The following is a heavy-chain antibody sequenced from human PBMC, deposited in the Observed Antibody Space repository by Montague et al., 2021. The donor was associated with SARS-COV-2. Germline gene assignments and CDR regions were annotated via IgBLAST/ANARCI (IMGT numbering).Heavy chain of an antibody. D-gene: IGHD5-12*01. V-gene: IGHV4-34*01. CDR3: ARGPTNNIGLVATRLDY. CDR2: ISHSGSP. CDR1: GGSFSGYY. J-gene: IGHJ4*01. Sequence: SETLSLTCAVYGGSFSGYYWNWIRQPPGKGLEWIGEISHSGSPNYNPSIKSRVTISVDTSNNQFSLKLTSVTAADTAVYYCARGPTNNIGLVATRLDYWGHGTLVTVSS.